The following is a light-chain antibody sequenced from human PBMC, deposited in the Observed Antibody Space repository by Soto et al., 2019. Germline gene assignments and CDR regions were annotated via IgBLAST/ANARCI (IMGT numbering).Light chain of an antibody. CDR2: EDS. CDR1: NSDIGSYNL. J-gene: IGLJ3*02. V-gene: IGLV2-23*01. Sequence: QSVLTQPASVSGSPGQSITISCSGTNSDIGSYNLVSWYQQHPGRGPKLMIYEDSQRPSGVSDRFSGSKSGNLASLIISGLQAEDEADYYCCSYAGGSTWVFGGGTKLTVL. CDR3: CSYAGGSTWV.